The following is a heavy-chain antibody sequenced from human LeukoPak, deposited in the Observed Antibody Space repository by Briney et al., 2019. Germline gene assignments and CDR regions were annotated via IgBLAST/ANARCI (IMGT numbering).Heavy chain of an antibody. CDR2: TSGSGRST. J-gene: IGHJ4*02. D-gene: IGHD2-21*02. CDR3: AKGMTALVVYFDY. CDR1: GFTFNNYA. V-gene: IGHV3-23*01. Sequence: PGGSLRLSCAASGFTFNNYAMSWVRQAPGKGLEWVSATSGSGRSTYYADSVKGRFTISRDNSKNTLYLQMNSLRAEDTAVYYCAKGMTALVVYFDYWGQGTLVTVSS.